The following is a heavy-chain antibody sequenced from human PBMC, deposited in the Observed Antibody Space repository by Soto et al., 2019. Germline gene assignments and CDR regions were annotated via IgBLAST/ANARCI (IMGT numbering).Heavy chain of an antibody. CDR3: ATRGGTAMVKIDY. D-gene: IGHD5-18*01. CDR1: GGTFSSYA. CDR2: IIPIFGTA. Sequence: QVQLVQSGAEVKKPGSSVKVSCKASGGTFSSYAISWVRQAPGQGLAGMGGIIPIFGTANYAQKFQGRVTITADKSTSTAYMELSSLRSEDTAMYYCATRGGTAMVKIDYWGQGTLVTVSS. J-gene: IGHJ4*02. V-gene: IGHV1-69*06.